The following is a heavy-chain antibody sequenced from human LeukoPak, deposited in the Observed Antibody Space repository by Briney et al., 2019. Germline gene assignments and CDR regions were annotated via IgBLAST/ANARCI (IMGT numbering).Heavy chain of an antibody. CDR1: GITFSNAW. J-gene: IGHJ4*02. CDR2: IKSKTDGGTT. Sequence: GGSLGLSCAASGITFSNAWMAWVRQAPGKGLEWVGRIKSKTDGGTTDYAAPVKGRFTISRDDSKNTLYLQMNSLKTEDTGVYYCATDNLAGTCHWGQGTLVTVSS. D-gene: IGHD6-13*01. CDR3: ATDNLAGTCH. V-gene: IGHV3-15*01.